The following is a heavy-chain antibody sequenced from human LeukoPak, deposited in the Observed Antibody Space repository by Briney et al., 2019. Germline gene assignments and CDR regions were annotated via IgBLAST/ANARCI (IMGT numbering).Heavy chain of an antibody. V-gene: IGHV1-24*01. CDR2: FDPEDGET. J-gene: IGHJ6*04. CDR1: GYTLTEIS. CDR3: ATNQDIVVVPAAAPMDV. D-gene: IGHD2-2*01. Sequence: ASVKVSCKVSGYTLTEISMHWLRQAPGKGLEWMGGFDPEDGETIYAQKFQGRVTMTEDTSTDTAYMELSSLRSEDTAVYYCATNQDIVVVPAAAPMDVWGKGTTVTVSS.